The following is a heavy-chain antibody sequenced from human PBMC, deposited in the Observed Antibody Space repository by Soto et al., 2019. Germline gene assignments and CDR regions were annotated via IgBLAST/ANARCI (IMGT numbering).Heavy chain of an antibody. D-gene: IGHD2-15*01. Sequence: ASVKVSCKASGYTFSNYAMHWVRQAPGQRLEWMGWINAGNGNTKYSQKFQDRVTITRDTSASTAYMELSSLRSEDTAVYYCAKGGNIAVVVADYGMDVWGQGTTVTVS. CDR1: GYTFSNYA. V-gene: IGHV1-3*01. J-gene: IGHJ6*02. CDR3: AKGGNIAVVVADYGMDV. CDR2: INAGNGNT.